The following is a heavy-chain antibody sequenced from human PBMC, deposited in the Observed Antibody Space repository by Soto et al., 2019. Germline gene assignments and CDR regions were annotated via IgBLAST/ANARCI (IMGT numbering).Heavy chain of an antibody. Sequence: PGGSLRLSCAASGFTFSSYSMNWVRQAPGKGLEWVSSISSSSSYIYYAGSVKGRFTISRDNAKNSLYLQMNSLRAEDTAVYYCARDLAPYYDILTGSFGLDPWGQGTLVTVSS. V-gene: IGHV3-21*01. D-gene: IGHD3-9*01. CDR1: GFTFSSYS. J-gene: IGHJ5*02. CDR2: ISSSSSYI. CDR3: ARDLAPYYDILTGSFGLDP.